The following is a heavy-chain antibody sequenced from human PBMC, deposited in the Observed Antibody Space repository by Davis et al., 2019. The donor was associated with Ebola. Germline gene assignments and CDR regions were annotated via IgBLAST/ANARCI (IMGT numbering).Heavy chain of an antibody. CDR1: GYTFTSHA. V-gene: IGHV7-4-1*02. Sequence: ASVKVSCKASGYTFTSHAMNWVRQAPGQGLEWMGWMNTNTGYPTYAPGFTGRFVFSLDTSVSTAYLQISSLKAEDTAVYYCTRVRVVVSCLVCGRWFYPWGQGTLVTVSS. D-gene: IGHD2-15*01. CDR3: TRVRVVVSCLVCGRWFYP. J-gene: IGHJ5*02. CDR2: MNTNTGYP.